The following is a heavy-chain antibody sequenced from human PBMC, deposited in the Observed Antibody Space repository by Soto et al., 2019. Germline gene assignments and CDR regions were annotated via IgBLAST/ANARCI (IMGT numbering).Heavy chain of an antibody. V-gene: IGHV4-59*01. CDR3: ARVYPSIIAAAVSFYGMDX. D-gene: IGHD6-13*01. CDR2: IYYSGRT. CDR1: GGSISSYY. J-gene: IGHJ6*02. Sequence: SETLSLTCTVSGGSISSYYWSWIRQPPGKGLEWIGYIYYSGRTNYNPSLKSRVTISVVTSKNQFSLKLSSVTAADTAVYYCARVYPSIIAAAVSFYGMDXWGQVTTVTVS.